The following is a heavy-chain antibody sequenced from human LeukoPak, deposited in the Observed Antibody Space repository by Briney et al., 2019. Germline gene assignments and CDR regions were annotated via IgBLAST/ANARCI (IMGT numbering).Heavy chain of an antibody. V-gene: IGHV4-39*01. CDR2: IRYSGNT. CDR3: ARQSTLFGVVLNAFDY. Sequence: SETLSLTCTVSGDSISNTSYFWGWIRQPPGKGLEWIGSIRYSGNTYYNPSLTSQVTIPLDTSKAEVSLQLSSLTAADTAVYYCARQSTLFGVVLNAFDYWGQGALVTVSS. J-gene: IGHJ4*02. D-gene: IGHD3-3*01. CDR1: GDSISNTSYF.